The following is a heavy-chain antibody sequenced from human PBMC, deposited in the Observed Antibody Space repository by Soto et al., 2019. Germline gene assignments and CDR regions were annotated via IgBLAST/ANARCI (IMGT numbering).Heavy chain of an antibody. V-gene: IGHV3-74*01. J-gene: IGHJ5*02. D-gene: IGHD6-19*01. CDR3: ARDRGQWLAGSWFDP. Sequence: EVQLVESGGGLVQPGGSLRLSCAASGFTFSSYWMHWVRQAPGKGLVWVSRINSDGSSTSYADSVKGRFTISRDNAKNTLYLQMNSLRAEDTAVYYCARDRGQWLAGSWFDPWGQGTLATVSS. CDR2: INSDGSST. CDR1: GFTFSSYW.